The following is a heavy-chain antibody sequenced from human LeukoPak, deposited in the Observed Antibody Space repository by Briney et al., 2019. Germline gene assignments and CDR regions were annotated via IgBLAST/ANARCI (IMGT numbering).Heavy chain of an antibody. V-gene: IGHV3-21*01. Sequence: GGSLRLSCAASGFIFSTHSMSWVRQSPGKGLEWVSSISSGSSHIYYADSMKGRFTISRDNARNSLLLQMNSLRAEDTAVYYCVRDFRTQLDGYSPPYHFDYWGQGALVTVSS. J-gene: IGHJ4*02. D-gene: IGHD5-24*01. CDR3: VRDFRTQLDGYSPPYHFDY. CDR1: GFIFSTHS. CDR2: ISSGSSHI.